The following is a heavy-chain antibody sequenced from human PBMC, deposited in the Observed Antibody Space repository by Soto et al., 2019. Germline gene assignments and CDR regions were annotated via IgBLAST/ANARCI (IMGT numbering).Heavy chain of an antibody. V-gene: IGHV3-23*01. CDR2: ISGGDTT. D-gene: IGHD4-4*01. Sequence: EVQLLESGGGLVKPGGSLRLSCVASGFTFGSYAMSWVRQAPGQGLDWVSTISGGDTTQYAESVKGRFTISSDKAKNTLYLQMNTLRVEDTAVYYCAPGWDMATVWTDWGQGTLVTVSS. CDR1: GFTFGSYA. CDR3: APGWDMATVWTD. J-gene: IGHJ4*02.